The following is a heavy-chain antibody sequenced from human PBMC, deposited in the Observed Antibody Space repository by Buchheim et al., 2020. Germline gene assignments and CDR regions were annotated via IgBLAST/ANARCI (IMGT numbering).Heavy chain of an antibody. D-gene: IGHD5-18*01. J-gene: IGHJ6*02. CDR1: GFTFSSYS. Sequence: EVQLVESGGGLVQPGGSLRLSCAASGFTFSSYSMNWVRQAPGKGLEWVSYISSSSSTIYYADSVKGRFTISRDNAKNSLYLQMNSLRAEDTAVYYCARERGRGYSYGYAYYYGMDVWGQGTT. CDR3: ARERGRGYSYGYAYYYGMDV. CDR2: ISSSSSTI. V-gene: IGHV3-48*01.